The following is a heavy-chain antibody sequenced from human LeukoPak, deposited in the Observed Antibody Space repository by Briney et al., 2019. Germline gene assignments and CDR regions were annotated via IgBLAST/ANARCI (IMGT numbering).Heavy chain of an antibody. V-gene: IGHV3-23*01. CDR3: AKGVNYYDSRGDFDY. CDR2: ISGSGGST. CDR1: GFTFSSYA. Sequence: GGSLRLSCAASGFTFSSYAMSWVRQAPGKGLEWVSAISGSGGSTYYADSVKGRFTISRDNSKNTLYLQMNSLRAEDTAVYYCAKGVNYYDSRGDFDYWGQGTLVTVSS. D-gene: IGHD3-22*01. J-gene: IGHJ4*02.